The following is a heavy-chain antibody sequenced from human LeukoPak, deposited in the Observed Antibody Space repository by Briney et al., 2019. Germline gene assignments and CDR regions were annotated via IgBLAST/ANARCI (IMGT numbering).Heavy chain of an antibody. CDR2: IYYSGST. D-gene: IGHD3-10*01. CDR3: ARADMVRGVITWFDP. V-gene: IGHV4-30-4*08. Sequence: PSQTLSLTCTVSGGSISSGDYYWSWIRQPPGKGLEWIGYIYYSGSTYYNPSLKSRVTISVDTSKNQFSLKLSSVTAAGTAVYYCARADMVRGVITWFDPWGQGTLVTVSS. J-gene: IGHJ5*02. CDR1: GGSISSGDYY.